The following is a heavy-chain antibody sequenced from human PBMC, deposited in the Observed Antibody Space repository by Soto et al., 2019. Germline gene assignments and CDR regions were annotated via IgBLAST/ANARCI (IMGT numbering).Heavy chain of an antibody. Sequence: GGSLRLSCAASGFTFANAWMSWVRQAPGKDLEWVGRIKSKTDGEATDYAAPVKGRFSISRDDSKNTMFLQMNSLQIEDTAIYYCTLQAVVVTSVHNYFNSWGQG. CDR1: GFTFANAW. CDR2: IKSKTDGEAT. V-gene: IGHV3-15*01. J-gene: IGHJ4*02. D-gene: IGHD2-21*02. CDR3: TLQAVVVTSVHNYFNS.